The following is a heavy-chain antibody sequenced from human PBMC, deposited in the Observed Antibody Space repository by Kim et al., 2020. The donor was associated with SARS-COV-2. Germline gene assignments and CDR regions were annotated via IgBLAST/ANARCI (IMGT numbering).Heavy chain of an antibody. CDR1: GDSVSSNSAA. V-gene: IGHV6-1*01. J-gene: IGHJ4*02. Sequence: SQTLSLTCAISGDSVSSNSAAWNWIRQSPSRGLEWLGRTYYRSKWYNDYAVSVKSRITINPDTSKNQFSLQLNSVTPEDTAVYYCARDLLARKPTATIAAAAPFDYWGQGTLVTVSS. CDR3: ARDLLARKPTATIAAAAPFDY. D-gene: IGHD6-13*01. CDR2: TYYRSKWYN.